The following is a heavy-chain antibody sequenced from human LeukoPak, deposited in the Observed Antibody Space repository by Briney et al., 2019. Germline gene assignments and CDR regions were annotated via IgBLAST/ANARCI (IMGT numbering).Heavy chain of an antibody. J-gene: IGHJ4*02. V-gene: IGHV3-33*06. CDR2: IWYDGSNK. D-gene: IGHD3-22*01. CDR1: GFTFSSYG. CDR3: AKDTVVVMAFDY. Sequence: GRSLRLSCAASGFTFSSYGMHWVRQAPGKGLEWVAVIWYDGSNKYYADSVKGRFTISRDNSKNTLYLQMNNLRAEDTAVYYCAKDTVVVMAFDYWGQGTLVTVSS.